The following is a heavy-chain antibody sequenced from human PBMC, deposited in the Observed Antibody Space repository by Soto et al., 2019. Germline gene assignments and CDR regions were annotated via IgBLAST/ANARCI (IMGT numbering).Heavy chain of an antibody. V-gene: IGHV4-34*01. D-gene: IGHD5-18*01. CDR3: ARGCRIQLWLRYYRMDV. CDR1: GGSFSGYY. J-gene: IGHJ6*02. CDR2: INHSGST. Sequence: ASETLSLTCAVYGGSFSGYYWSWIRQPPGKGLEWIGEINHSGSTNYNPSLKSRVTISVDTSKNQFSLKLSSVTAADTAVYYCARGCRIQLWLRYYRMDVWGQGTTVTVSS.